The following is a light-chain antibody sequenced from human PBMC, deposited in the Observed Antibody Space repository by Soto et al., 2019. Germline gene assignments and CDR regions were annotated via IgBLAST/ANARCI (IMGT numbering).Light chain of an antibody. J-gene: IGLJ3*02. CDR2: EVS. CDR1: SSDVGSYNL. V-gene: IGLV2-23*02. CDR3: V. Sequence: QSALTQPASVSGSPGQSITISCTGTSSDVGSYNLVSWYQQHPGKAPKLMIYEVSKRPSGVSNRFSGSKSGNTASLTISGLQAEDEADYYTVFGGGTKLTVL.